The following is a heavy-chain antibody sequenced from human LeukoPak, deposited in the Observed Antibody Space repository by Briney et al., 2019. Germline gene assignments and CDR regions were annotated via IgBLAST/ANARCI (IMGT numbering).Heavy chain of an antibody. CDR3: ARTPRDDFRSGYYTDDYYYGMDV. CDR1: GYIFTSYA. V-gene: IGHV1-3*01. J-gene: IGHJ6*02. CDR2: INAGNGNT. Sequence: GASVKVSCKASGYIFTSYAMHWVRQAPGQRLEWMGWINAGNGNTKYSQKFQGRVTITRDTSASTAYMELSSLRSEDTAVYYCARTPRDDFRSGYYTDDYYYGMDVWGQRTTVTVSS. D-gene: IGHD3-3*01.